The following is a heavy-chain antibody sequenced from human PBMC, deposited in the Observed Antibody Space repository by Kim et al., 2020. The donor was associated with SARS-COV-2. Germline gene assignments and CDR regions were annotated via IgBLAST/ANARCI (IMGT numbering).Heavy chain of an antibody. V-gene: IGHV4-34*01. CDR2: INHSGST. Sequence: SETLSLTCAVYGGSFSGYYWSWIRQPPGKGLEWIGEINHSGSTNYNPSLKSRVTISVDTSKNQFSLKLSSVTAADTAVYYCARGCYCSSTSCYANYWYFDLWGRGTLVTVSS. CDR1: GGSFSGYY. J-gene: IGHJ2*01. D-gene: IGHD2-2*01. CDR3: ARGCYCSSTSCYANYWYFDL.